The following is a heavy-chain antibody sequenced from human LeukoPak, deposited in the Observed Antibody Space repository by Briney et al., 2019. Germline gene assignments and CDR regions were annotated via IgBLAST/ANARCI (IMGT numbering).Heavy chain of an antibody. CDR1: GGSISSSSYY. V-gene: IGHV4-39*01. CDR2: IYYSGST. J-gene: IGHJ4*02. CDR3: ARSSGWHLLLLDY. D-gene: IGHD6-25*01. Sequence: SETLSLTCTVSGGSISSSSYYWGWIRQPPGKGLEWIGSIYYSGSTYYNPSLKSRVTISVDTSKNQFSLKLNSVTAADTAVYYCARSSGWHLLLLDYWGQGTLVTGSS.